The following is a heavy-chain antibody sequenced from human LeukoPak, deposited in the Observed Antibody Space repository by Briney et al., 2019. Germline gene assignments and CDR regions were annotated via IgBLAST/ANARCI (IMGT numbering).Heavy chain of an antibody. CDR1: GFTFSSYA. V-gene: IGHV3-23*01. J-gene: IGHJ4*02. D-gene: IGHD3-3*01. Sequence: GGSLRLSCAASGFTFSSYAMSWVRQAPGKGLEWVSAISGSGGSTYYADSVKGRFTISRDNSKNTLYLQMNSLRAEGTAVYYCAKDDYDFWSGSTFFDYWGQGTLVTVSS. CDR2: ISGSGGST. CDR3: AKDDYDFWSGSTFFDY.